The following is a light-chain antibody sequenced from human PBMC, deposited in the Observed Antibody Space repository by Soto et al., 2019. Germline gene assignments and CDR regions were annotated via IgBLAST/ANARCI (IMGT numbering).Light chain of an antibody. V-gene: IGKV3-15*01. CDR3: QQRSNWPIT. J-gene: IGKJ5*01. Sequence: PGKIVPLYCRASQSVRSNFAWYQPKPSQAPRLLIYGASTRATRLPARCSGSGSGIDFTLTIRSLQYEDFAVYYCQQRSNWPITFGQGTRLEIK. CDR2: GAS. CDR1: QSVRSN.